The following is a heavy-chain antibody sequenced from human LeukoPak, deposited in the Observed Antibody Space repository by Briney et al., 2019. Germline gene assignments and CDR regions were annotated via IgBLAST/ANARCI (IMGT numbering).Heavy chain of an antibody. Sequence: SETLSLTCTVSGGSISSGGYYWSWIRQHPGKGLEWIGYIYYSGSTYYNPSLKSRVTISVDTSKNQFSLKLSSVTAADTAVYYCARGGYYVSSGYYPPGYWGQGTLVTVSS. CDR1: GGSISSGGYY. V-gene: IGHV4-31*03. CDR2: IYYSGST. J-gene: IGHJ4*02. D-gene: IGHD3-22*01. CDR3: ARGGYYVSSGYYPPGY.